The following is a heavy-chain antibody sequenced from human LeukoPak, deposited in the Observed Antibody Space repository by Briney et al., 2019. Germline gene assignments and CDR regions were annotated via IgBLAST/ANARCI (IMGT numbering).Heavy chain of an antibody. D-gene: IGHD3-10*01. CDR3: ARDKLYYGNYMDV. J-gene: IGHJ6*03. V-gene: IGHV3-15*01. Sequence: GGSLRLSCAASGFTFGNAWMTWVRQAPGKGLEWVGRIKSKTDGATTDYAAPVKGRFTISRDDSENTLYLQMNSLKTEDAAVYYCARDKLYYGNYMDVWGKGTTVTVSS. CDR1: GFTFGNAW. CDR2: IKSKTDGATT.